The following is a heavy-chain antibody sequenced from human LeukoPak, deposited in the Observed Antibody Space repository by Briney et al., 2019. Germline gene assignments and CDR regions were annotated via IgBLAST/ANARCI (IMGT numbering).Heavy chain of an antibody. CDR3: VRDPEALDY. V-gene: IGHV3-48*01. CDR2: IHSSGRTI. J-gene: IGHJ4*02. CDR1: GFTFSSYS. Sequence: GWSLRLSCAASGFTFSSYSMNWVRQAPGKELEWVSYIHSSGRTIYYADSVKGRFTISRDNAKNSLYLQMNSLRAEDTAVYYCVRDPEALDYWGQGTQVTVSS.